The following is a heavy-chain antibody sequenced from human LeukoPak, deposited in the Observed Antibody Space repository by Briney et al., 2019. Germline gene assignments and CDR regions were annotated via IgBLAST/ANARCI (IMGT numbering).Heavy chain of an antibody. CDR3: ARDVYCSSTSCYNY. D-gene: IGHD2-2*02. J-gene: IGHJ4*02. CDR2: IYSGGST. CDR1: GFTFSSYA. V-gene: IGHV3-66*01. Sequence: AGGSLRLSCAASGFTFSSYAMSWVRQAPGKGLEWVSVIYSGGSTYYADSVKGRFTISRDNSKNTLYLQMNSLRAEDTAVYYCARDVYCSSTSCYNYWGQGTLVTVSS.